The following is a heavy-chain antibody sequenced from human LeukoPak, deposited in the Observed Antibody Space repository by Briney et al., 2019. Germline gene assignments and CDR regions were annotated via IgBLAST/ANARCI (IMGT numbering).Heavy chain of an antibody. V-gene: IGHV4-34*01. Sequence: PSETLSLTCAVYGGSFSGYYWSWIRQPPGKGLEWIGEINHSGSTYYNPSLKSRVTISVDRSKNQFSLKLSSVTAADTAVYYCARVGYYGSGSSPDAFDIWGQGTMVTVSS. J-gene: IGHJ3*02. CDR1: GGSFSGYY. CDR2: INHSGST. CDR3: ARVGYYGSGSSPDAFDI. D-gene: IGHD3-10*01.